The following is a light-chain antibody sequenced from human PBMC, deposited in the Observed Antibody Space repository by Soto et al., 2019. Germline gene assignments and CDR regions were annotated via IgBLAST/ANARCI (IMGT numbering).Light chain of an antibody. CDR1: SSDVGGYNY. V-gene: IGLV2-8*01. CDR3: SSYAGSNNFV. J-gene: IGLJ1*01. Sequence: QSALTQPPSASGSPGQSVTISCTGTSSDVGGYNYVSWYQQHPGKAPKLMIYEVSERPSGVPDLFSGSKSSNTASLTVSGLQAEDEADYYCSSYAGSNNFVFGTGTKVTVL. CDR2: EVS.